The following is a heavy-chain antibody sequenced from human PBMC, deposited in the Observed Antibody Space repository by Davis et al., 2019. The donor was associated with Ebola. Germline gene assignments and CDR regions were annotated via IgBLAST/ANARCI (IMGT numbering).Heavy chain of an antibody. CDR1: GGSISSGGYS. Sequence: SETLSLTCAVSGGSISSGGYSWNWIRQPPGKGLEWVGCIQNSGSPIYNPSLKSRVTLSVDRSTNQFSLKLTSVTAADTAVYYCARGDYAGSSFDYWGQGTLVTVSS. V-gene: IGHV4-30-2*01. J-gene: IGHJ4*02. D-gene: IGHD4-17*01. CDR2: IQNSGSP. CDR3: ARGDYAGSSFDY.